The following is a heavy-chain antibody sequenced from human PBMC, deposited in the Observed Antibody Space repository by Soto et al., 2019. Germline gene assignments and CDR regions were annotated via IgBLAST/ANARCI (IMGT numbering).Heavy chain of an antibody. Sequence: QVQLVQSGAEVKKPGSSVKVSCKASGDTFNFYTISWVRQAPGQGLEWMGRIIPRLGMSNYAQKFQDRVTIIAAKATGTACMQLTSLRCEDTAVYYCAPSNGSGSRPFGDWGQGTMVTVSS. D-gene: IGHD3-10*01. J-gene: IGHJ4*02. CDR3: APSNGSGSRPFGD. CDR1: GDTFNFYT. CDR2: IIPRLGMS. V-gene: IGHV1-69*02.